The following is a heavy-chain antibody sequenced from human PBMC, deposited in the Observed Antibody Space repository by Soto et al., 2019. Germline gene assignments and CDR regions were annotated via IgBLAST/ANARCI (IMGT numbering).Heavy chain of an antibody. CDR2: ISYDGSNK. CDR3: ARGLRKYAYFYGMDV. CDR1: GFTFRNSA. V-gene: IGHV3-30-3*01. J-gene: IGHJ6*02. Sequence: QVQLVESGGGVVQPGRSLRLSCAASGFTFRNSAMHWVRQAPGKGLEWVAVISYDGSNKHYADSVKGRFTISRDNSKNPLYLQMNSLRAEDTAVYYCARGLRKYAYFYGMDVWGQGTTVTVSS. D-gene: IGHD5-12*01.